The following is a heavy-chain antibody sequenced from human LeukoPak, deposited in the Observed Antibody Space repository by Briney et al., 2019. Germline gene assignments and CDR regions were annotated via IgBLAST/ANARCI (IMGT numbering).Heavy chain of an antibody. CDR1: AGSISSSSYY. V-gene: IGHV4-39*07. Sequence: SETLSLTCTVSAGSISSSSYYWGWIRQPPGKGLGRSGSIYYSGSTYYNPSLKSRVTISVNTSKNHVSLNLSSVTAADTAVYYCAREGNIVVVPAAIPFDYWGQGTLVTVSS. J-gene: IGHJ4*02. CDR3: AREGNIVVVPAAIPFDY. CDR2: IYYSGST. D-gene: IGHD2-2*01.